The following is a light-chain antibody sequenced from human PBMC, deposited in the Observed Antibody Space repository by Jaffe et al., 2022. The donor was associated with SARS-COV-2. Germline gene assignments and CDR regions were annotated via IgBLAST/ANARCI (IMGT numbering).Light chain of an antibody. Sequence: DIQMTQSPSTLSTSVGDRVTITCRASQSINSWLAWYQQKAGKAPKLLIYKASGLESGVPSRFSGSGSGTEFTLTISSLQPDDFATYYCQQYNSYPWTFGQGTKVEIK. CDR3: QQYNSYPWT. CDR1: QSINSW. J-gene: IGKJ1*01. CDR2: KAS. V-gene: IGKV1-5*03.